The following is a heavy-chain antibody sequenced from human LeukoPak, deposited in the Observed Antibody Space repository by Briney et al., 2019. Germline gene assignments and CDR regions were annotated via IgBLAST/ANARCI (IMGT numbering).Heavy chain of an antibody. CDR2: IYYSGST. Sequence: PSETLSLTCTVSGGSISSSSYYWSWIRQPPGKGLEWIGYIYYSGSTNYNPSLKSRVTISVDTSKNQFSLKLSSVTAADTAVYYCARGYDSSGFDYWGQGTLVTVSS. D-gene: IGHD3-22*01. V-gene: IGHV4-61*01. CDR3: ARGYDSSGFDY. J-gene: IGHJ4*02. CDR1: GGSISSSSYY.